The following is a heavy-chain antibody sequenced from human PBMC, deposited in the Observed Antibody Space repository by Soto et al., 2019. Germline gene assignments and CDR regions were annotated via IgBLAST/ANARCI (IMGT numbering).Heavy chain of an antibody. CDR3: ARHCSIGYCSTVGAFDI. V-gene: IGHV4-39*01. D-gene: IGHD2-2*01. Sequence: SETLSLTCTVSGGSISSSSSYWGWIRQPPGKGLEWIGSIYYSGSTYYNPSLKSRVTISVDTSKNQFSLKLSSVTAADTAVYYCARHCSIGYCSTVGAFDIWGQGKMVT. CDR2: IYYSGST. CDR1: GGSISSSSSY. J-gene: IGHJ3*02.